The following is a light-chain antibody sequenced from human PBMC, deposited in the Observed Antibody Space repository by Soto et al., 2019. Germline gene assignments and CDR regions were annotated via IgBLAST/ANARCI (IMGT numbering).Light chain of an antibody. Sequence: QSVLTQPASVSGSPGQSITISCTGTSSDVGGYKYVSWYQQHPGKAPKLMIYEVSNRPSGVSNRFSGSKSGNTASLTISGLQAEDEADYYCSSYTSINTGVFGTGTKLTVL. CDR1: SSDVGGYKY. V-gene: IGLV2-14*01. CDR2: EVS. CDR3: SSYTSINTGV. J-gene: IGLJ1*01.